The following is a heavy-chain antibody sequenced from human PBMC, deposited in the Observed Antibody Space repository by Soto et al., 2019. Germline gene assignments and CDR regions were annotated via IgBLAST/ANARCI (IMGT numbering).Heavy chain of an antibody. CDR2: ISSNGGST. CDR1: GFTFSSYA. Sequence: GGSLRLSCSASGFTFSSYAMHWVRQAPGKGLEYVSAISSNGGSTYYADSVKGRFTISRDNSKNHLYLQMSSLRAEDTAVYYCVKDRGPQNYYDSSGYVLSGGAFDIWGQGTMVTVSS. J-gene: IGHJ3*02. V-gene: IGHV3-64D*08. CDR3: VKDRGPQNYYDSSGYVLSGGAFDI. D-gene: IGHD3-22*01.